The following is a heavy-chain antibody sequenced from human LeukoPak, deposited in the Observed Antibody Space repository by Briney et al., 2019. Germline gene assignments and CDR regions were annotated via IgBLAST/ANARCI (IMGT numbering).Heavy chain of an antibody. CDR1: GFIFRSHW. J-gene: IGHJ4*02. V-gene: IGHV3-74*03. CDR3: VRAPRYCSGGSCYPDY. Sequence: PGGSLRLSCAASGFIFRSHWMDWVRQAPGKGLVWVSRINSDGSSTTYADSVKGRFIIARDSAENTLYLQMNGLRVEDTAVYYCVRAPRYCSGGSCYPDYWGQGTLVTVSS. D-gene: IGHD2-15*01. CDR2: INSDGSST.